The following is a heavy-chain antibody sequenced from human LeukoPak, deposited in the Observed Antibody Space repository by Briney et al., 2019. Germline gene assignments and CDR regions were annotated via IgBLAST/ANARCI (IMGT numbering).Heavy chain of an antibody. CDR1: GFTFSSYG. D-gene: IGHD6-19*01. CDR3: AIPFSSGWYQLDY. CDR2: IWYDGSNK. J-gene: IGHJ4*02. Sequence: GGSLRLSCAASGFTFSSYGMRWVRQAPGKGLEWVAVIWYDGSNKYYADSVKGRFTISRDNSKNTLYLQMNSLRAEDTAVYYCAIPFSSGWYQLDYWGQGTLVTVSS. V-gene: IGHV3-33*01.